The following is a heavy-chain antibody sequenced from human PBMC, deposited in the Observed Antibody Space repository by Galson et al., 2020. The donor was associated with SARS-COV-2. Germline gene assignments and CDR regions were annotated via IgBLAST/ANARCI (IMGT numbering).Heavy chain of an antibody. D-gene: IGHD2-2*01. CDR3: ARFLPAATPFAY. CDR1: GYSISSGYY. J-gene: IGHJ4*02. Sequence: SETLSLTRTVPGYSISSGYYWGWLRQPPGKGLEWIGSIYHSGSTYYNPSLKSRVTISVDTSKNQFSLKLRSVTAADTAGYYCARFLPAATPFAYWGQGTLVTVAS. V-gene: IGHV4-38-2*02. CDR2: IYHSGST.